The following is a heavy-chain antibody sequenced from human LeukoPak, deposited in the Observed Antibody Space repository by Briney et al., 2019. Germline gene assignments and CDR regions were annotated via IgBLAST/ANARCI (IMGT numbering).Heavy chain of an antibody. Sequence: GGSLRLSCAASGFSFSSYSMNWVRQAPGRGLEWISYISSGSGTIFYADSVKGRFTISRDNAKNSLYLLMNSLRADDTAVYYCARESITGDRDFDYWGQGTLITVSS. CDR2: ISSGSGTI. CDR1: GFSFSSYS. J-gene: IGHJ4*02. D-gene: IGHD7-27*01. CDR3: ARESITGDRDFDY. V-gene: IGHV3-48*01.